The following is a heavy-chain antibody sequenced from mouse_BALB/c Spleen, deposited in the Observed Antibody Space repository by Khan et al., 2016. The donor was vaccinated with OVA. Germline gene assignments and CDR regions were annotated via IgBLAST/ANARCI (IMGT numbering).Heavy chain of an antibody. Sequence: EVELVESGPGLVKPSQSLSLTCTVTGYSITSGYGWNWIRQFPGNKLEWMGYISYSGSTNYNPSLKSRISITRDTSKNQFFLQLNSVTTEDTATYYCARTARIKYWGQSTTLTVSS. J-gene: IGHJ2*01. CDR2: ISYSGST. D-gene: IGHD1-2*01. V-gene: IGHV3-2*02. CDR1: GYSITSGYG. CDR3: ARTARIKY.